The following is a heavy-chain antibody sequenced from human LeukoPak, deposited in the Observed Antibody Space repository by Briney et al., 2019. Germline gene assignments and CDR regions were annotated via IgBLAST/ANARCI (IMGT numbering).Heavy chain of an antibody. Sequence: PSETLSLTCTVSGGSISSYYRSWIRQPAGKGLEWIGRIYTSGSTNYNPSLKSRVTMSVDTSKNQFSLKLSSVTAADTAVYYCARTKGYCSGGSCYSSWFDPWGQGTLVTVSS. CDR3: ARTKGYCSGGSCYSSWFDP. D-gene: IGHD2-15*01. CDR2: IYTSGST. V-gene: IGHV4-4*07. CDR1: GGSISSYY. J-gene: IGHJ5*02.